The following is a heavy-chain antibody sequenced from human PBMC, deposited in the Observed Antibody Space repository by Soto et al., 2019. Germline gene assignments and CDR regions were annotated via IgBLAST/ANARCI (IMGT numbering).Heavy chain of an antibody. CDR2: ISWNSGSI. D-gene: IGHD6-6*01. CDR1: GFTFDDYA. Sequence: GGSLRLSCAASGFTFDDYAMHWVRQAPGKGLEWVSGISWNSGSIGYADSVKGRFTISRDNAKNSLYLQMNSLRAEDTALYYCAKDAEYSATKGSFDYWGQGTLVTVSS. J-gene: IGHJ4*02. V-gene: IGHV3-9*01. CDR3: AKDAEYSATKGSFDY.